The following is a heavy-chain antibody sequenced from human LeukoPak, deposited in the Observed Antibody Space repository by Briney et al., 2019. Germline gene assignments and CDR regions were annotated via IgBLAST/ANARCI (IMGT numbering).Heavy chain of an antibody. V-gene: IGHV3-23*01. Sequence: GGSLRLSSAASGFTFSSYAMSWVRQAPGKGLEWVSAISGSGGSTYYADSVKGRFTISRDNSKNTLYLQMNSLRAEDTAVYYCAKVPQDIVVVPAPWFDPWGQGTLVTVSS. CDR2: ISGSGGST. CDR3: AKVPQDIVVVPAPWFDP. J-gene: IGHJ5*02. CDR1: GFTFSSYA. D-gene: IGHD2-2*01.